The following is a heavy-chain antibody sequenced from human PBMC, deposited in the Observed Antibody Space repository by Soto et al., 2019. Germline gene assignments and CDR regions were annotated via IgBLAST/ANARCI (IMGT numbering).Heavy chain of an antibody. CDR1: GGTFSSYA. CDR2: IIPISGTA. J-gene: IGHJ6*02. V-gene: IGHV1-69*01. D-gene: IGHD2-2*01. CDR3: ARSQGSSTSLEIYYYYYYGMDV. Sequence: QVQLVQSGAEVKKPGSSVKVSCKASGGTFSSYAISWVRQAPGQGLEWMGWIIPISGTANYSQKFQGRVTITADESTSTAYMELSSLRSEATAVYYCARSQGSSTSLEIYYYYYYGMDVWGQGTTVTVSS.